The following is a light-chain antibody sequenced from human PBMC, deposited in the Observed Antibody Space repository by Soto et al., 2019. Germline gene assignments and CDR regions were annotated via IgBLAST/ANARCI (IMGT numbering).Light chain of an antibody. CDR2: DAS. CDR1: QSISSW. Sequence: DIQMTQSPSTLSSSVGDRVTITCRASQSISSWLAWYQQKPGKAPKILIYDASSLESGVPSRFSGSGSGTEFPLTISSLQPDDFATYYCQQYNSYPWTFGQGTKVEIK. CDR3: QQYNSYPWT. V-gene: IGKV1-5*01. J-gene: IGKJ1*01.